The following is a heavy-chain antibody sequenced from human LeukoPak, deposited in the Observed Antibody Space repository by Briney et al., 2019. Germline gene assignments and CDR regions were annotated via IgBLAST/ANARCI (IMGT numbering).Heavy chain of an antibody. CDR2: INTNTGNP. J-gene: IGHJ4*02. D-gene: IGHD3-3*01. CDR3: ARDGHSYYDFWSGYYYEGYFDY. V-gene: IGHV7-4-1*02. CDR1: GYTFTSYA. Sequence: ASVKVSCKASGYTFTSYAMNWVRQAPEQGLEWMGWINTNTGNPTYAQGFTGRFVFSLDTSVSTAYLQISSLKAEDTAVYYCARDGHSYYDFWSGYYYEGYFDYWGQGTLVTVSS.